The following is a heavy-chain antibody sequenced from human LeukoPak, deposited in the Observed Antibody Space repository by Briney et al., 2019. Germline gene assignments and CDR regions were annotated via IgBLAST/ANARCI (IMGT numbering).Heavy chain of an antibody. D-gene: IGHD2-2*01. V-gene: IGHV1-69*02. Sequence: ASVKVSCKASGGAFSSYTISWVRQAPGQGPEWMGRIIPILGIANYAQKFQGRVTITADKSTSTAYMELSSLRSEDTAVYYCARGSSTSCYLWGQGTLVTVSS. J-gene: IGHJ4*02. CDR2: IIPILGIA. CDR3: ARGSSTSCYL. CDR1: GGAFSSYT.